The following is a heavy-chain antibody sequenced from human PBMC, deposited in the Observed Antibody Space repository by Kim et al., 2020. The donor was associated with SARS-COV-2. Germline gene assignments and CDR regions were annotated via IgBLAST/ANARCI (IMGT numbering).Heavy chain of an antibody. CDR1: GFTFSSYD. CDR3: ARALSGIAAAGTDYYYGMDV. Sequence: GGSLRLSCAASGFTFSSYDMHWVRQATGKGLEWVSAIGTAGDTYYPGSVKGRFTISRENAKNSLYLQMNSLRAGDTDVYYCARALSGIAAAGTDYYYGMDVWGQGTTVTVSS. D-gene: IGHD6-13*01. CDR2: IGTAGDT. V-gene: IGHV3-13*04. J-gene: IGHJ6*02.